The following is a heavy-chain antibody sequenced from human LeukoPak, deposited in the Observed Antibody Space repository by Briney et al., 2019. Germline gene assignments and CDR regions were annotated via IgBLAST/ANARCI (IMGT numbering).Heavy chain of an antibody. CDR2: IWYDGSNK. V-gene: IGHV3-33*01. Sequence: PGGSLRLSCAASGFTFSSYGMHWVRQAPGKGLEWVAVIWYDGSNKYYADSVNGRFTIPRANSKNTLYLQMNSLRAEDTAVYYCARGYYDSSGYSDYWGQGTLVTVSS. CDR3: ARGYYDSSGYSDY. CDR1: GFTFSSYG. J-gene: IGHJ4*02. D-gene: IGHD3-22*01.